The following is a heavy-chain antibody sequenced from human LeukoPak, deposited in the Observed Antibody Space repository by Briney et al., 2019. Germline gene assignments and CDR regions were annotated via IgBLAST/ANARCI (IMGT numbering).Heavy chain of an antibody. D-gene: IGHD1-26*01. Sequence: GASVKVSCKASGYTFTSYYMHWVRQAPGQGLEWMGITNPSGGSTSYAQKFQGRVTMTRDTSTSTVYMELSSLRSEDTAVYYCARDRRSGSYPGWFDPWGQGTLVTVSS. CDR1: GYTFTSYY. V-gene: IGHV1-46*01. CDR2: TNPSGGST. J-gene: IGHJ5*02. CDR3: ARDRRSGSYPGWFDP.